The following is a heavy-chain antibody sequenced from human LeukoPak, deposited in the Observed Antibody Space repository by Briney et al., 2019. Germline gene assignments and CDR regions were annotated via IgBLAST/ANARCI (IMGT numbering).Heavy chain of an antibody. D-gene: IGHD1-7*01. Sequence: SCKASGGTFSSYAMHWVRQAPGKGLEWVAVISYDGSNKYYADSVKGRFTISRDNSKNTLYLQMNSLRAEDTAVYYCARDFAMNNNWNYVLGFDYWGQGTLVTVSS. J-gene: IGHJ4*02. CDR2: ISYDGSNK. V-gene: IGHV3-30-3*01. CDR3: ARDFAMNNNWNYVLGFDY. CDR1: GGTFSSYA.